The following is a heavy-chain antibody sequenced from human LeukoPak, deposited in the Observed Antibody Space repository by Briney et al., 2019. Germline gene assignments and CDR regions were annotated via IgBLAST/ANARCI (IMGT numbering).Heavy chain of an antibody. CDR3: ARPQSGLGWFDP. Sequence: SETLSLTCNVSGGFISNYYWSWIRQPAGKGLEWIGRIHASGSTNYSPSLKRRVSMSLDTSKIQLSLKLKSVTAADTAVYYCARPQSGLGWFDPWGQGILVTVSS. J-gene: IGHJ5*02. CDR2: IHASGST. V-gene: IGHV4-4*07. CDR1: GGFISNYY.